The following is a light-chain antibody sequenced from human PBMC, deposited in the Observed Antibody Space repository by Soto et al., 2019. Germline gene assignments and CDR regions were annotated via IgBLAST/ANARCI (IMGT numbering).Light chain of an antibody. CDR3: QRYDSLRT. CDR2: GAS. Sequence: EIVLTQSPGTLSLSPGERATLSCRASQSVRSNFLAWYQQKPGQAPRLLIYGASNRATGIPDRFSGSGSGTDSTLTITRLEPEDFAMYYCQRYDSLRTFGQGTKVDIK. J-gene: IGKJ1*01. CDR1: QSVRSNF. V-gene: IGKV3-20*01.